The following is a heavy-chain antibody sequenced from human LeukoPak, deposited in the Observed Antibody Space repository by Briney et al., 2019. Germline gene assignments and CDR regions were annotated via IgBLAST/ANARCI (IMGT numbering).Heavy chain of an antibody. V-gene: IGHV4-59*01. D-gene: IGHD4-17*01. J-gene: IGHJ4*02. CDR2: IYYSGST. CDR3: ARQNYGDYGGGIDY. CDR1: GGSIRRYY. Sequence: KSSETLSLMCTVSGGSIRRYYWSWIRQPPGRGLEWIGYIYYSGSTNCNPSLKSRVTISIATSKNQFSLKLSSVTAADTVVYYCARQNYGDYGGGIDYWGQGTLVTLSS.